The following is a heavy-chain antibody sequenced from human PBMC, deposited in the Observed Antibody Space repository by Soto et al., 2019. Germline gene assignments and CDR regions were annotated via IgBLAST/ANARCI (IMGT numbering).Heavy chain of an antibody. V-gene: IGHV3-33*01. CDR2: IWYDGSNK. CDR3: ARDAVTNNYYYYGMDV. CDR1: GFTFSSYG. Sequence: ESGGGVVQPGRSLRLSCAASGFTFSSYGMHWVRQAPGKGLEWVAVIWYDGSNKYYADSVKGRFTISRDNSKNTLYLQMNSLRAEDTAVYYCARDAVTNNYYYYGMDVWGQGTTVTVSS. D-gene: IGHD4-17*01. J-gene: IGHJ6*02.